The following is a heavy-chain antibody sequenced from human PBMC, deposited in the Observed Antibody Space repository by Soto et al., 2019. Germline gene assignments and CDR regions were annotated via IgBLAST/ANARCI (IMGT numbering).Heavy chain of an antibody. CDR1: AGILTSYW. J-gene: IGHJ5*01. CDR2: IHPRDSDI. CDR3: ARLGAGGWSAGFDS. V-gene: IGHV5-51*01. Sequence: PGESLKISCKSSAGILTSYWIGWVRQMPGKGLEYMGIIHPRDSDIRYSPSFQGQVIISGDRSITTAYLQWSSLKVSDTAMYYCARLGAGGWSAGFDSWGQGALVTVSS. D-gene: IGHD6-19*01.